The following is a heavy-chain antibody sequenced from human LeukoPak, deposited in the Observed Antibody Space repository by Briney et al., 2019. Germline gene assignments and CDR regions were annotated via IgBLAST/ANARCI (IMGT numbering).Heavy chain of an antibody. CDR3: ASGGTPWLFES. CDR2: IYTSGST. Sequence: SETLSLTCTVSGGSISSYYWNWIRQPAGKELEWIGRIYTSGSTNYNPSLKSRVTMSVDKSKNQFSLKLSSVTAADTAVYYCASGGTPWLFESWGQGTLVTVFS. CDR1: GGSISSYY. V-gene: IGHV4-4*07. J-gene: IGHJ5*01. D-gene: IGHD1-26*01.